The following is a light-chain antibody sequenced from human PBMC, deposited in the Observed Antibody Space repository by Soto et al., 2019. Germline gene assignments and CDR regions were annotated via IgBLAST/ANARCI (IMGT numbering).Light chain of an antibody. CDR1: QAISSS. V-gene: IGKV1-9*01. CDR3: QHLNDYRYT. CDR2: AAS. J-gene: IGKJ2*01. Sequence: DIQLTQSTSFLSASVGDRVTITCRASQAISSSLAWYQHNPGKAPKLLIYAASTLQNGVPSSFSGSGSGTEFTLTISSLQPEDFATYYCQHLNDYRYTFGQGTKVEIK.